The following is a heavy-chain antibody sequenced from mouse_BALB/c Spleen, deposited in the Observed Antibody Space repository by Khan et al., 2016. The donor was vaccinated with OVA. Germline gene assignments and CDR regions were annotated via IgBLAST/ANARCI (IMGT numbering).Heavy chain of an antibody. CDR2: ISTYYGDA. CDR1: GYTFTDFT. CDR3: SRGGGGYRLAY. J-gene: IGHJ3*01. V-gene: IGHV1S137*01. Sequence: QVQLKESGAELVRPGVSVKISCKGSGYTFTDFTMHWVKQSPAKSLEWIGVISTYYGDATYNQKFKGKATMTVDKASSTAYMDIARLTSEDSAIFDGSRGGGGYRLAYWGQGTLVTVSA. D-gene: IGHD1-1*02.